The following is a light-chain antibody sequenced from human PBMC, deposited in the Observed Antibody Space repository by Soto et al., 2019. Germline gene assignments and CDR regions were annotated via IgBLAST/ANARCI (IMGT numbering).Light chain of an antibody. J-gene: IGKJ5*01. CDR2: DAS. CDR3: QQRRIWPIT. Sequence: EIVLTQSPATLSLSPGERATLSCRASQSVSSYLAWYQQNSGQAPRLLIYDASNRATGIPARFSGSGSGTDFTITICRLEPEDSAVYYCQQRRIWPITFVPGTRLGIK. CDR1: QSVSSY. V-gene: IGKV3-11*01.